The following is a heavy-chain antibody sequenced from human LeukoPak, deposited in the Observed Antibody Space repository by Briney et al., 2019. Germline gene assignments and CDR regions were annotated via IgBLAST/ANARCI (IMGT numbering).Heavy chain of an antibody. CDR3: ARCTSTSCYNLDY. J-gene: IGHJ4*02. Sequence: SETLSLTCTVSGVSSNSGSFYWNWIRQSAGKGLEWIRHVYTTGTTNCNPSLRSRVTISLDTSKNQFSLNLNSVTAADTAVYYCARCTSTSCYNLDYWGQGTLVTVS. V-gene: IGHV4-61*09. CDR1: GVSSNSGSFY. D-gene: IGHD2-2*02. CDR2: VYTTGTT.